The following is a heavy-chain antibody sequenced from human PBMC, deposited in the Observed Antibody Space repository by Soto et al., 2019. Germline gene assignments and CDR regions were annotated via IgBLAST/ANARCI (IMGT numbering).Heavy chain of an antibody. D-gene: IGHD2-2*01. CDR3: ARLGAYCSSTSCHNWFDP. J-gene: IGHJ5*02. CDR1: GGSISSYY. V-gene: IGHV4-59*01. CDR2: IYYSGST. Sequence: SETLSLTCTVSGGSISSYYWSWIRQPPGKGLEWIGYIYYSGSTNYNPSLKSRVTISVDTSKNQFSLKLSSVTAADTAVYYCARLGAYCSSTSCHNWFDPWGQGTLVTVSS.